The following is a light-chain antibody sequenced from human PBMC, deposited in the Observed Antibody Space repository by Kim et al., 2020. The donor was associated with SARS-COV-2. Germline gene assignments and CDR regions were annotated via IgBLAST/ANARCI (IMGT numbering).Light chain of an antibody. V-gene: IGKV3-11*01. CDR2: DAS. J-gene: IGKJ2*01. Sequence: EIVLTQSPATLSLSPGERATLSCRASQSVSHYLAWYQQIPGQAPRLLIYDASNRATGVPARFSGSGSGTDFTLTISSLEPEDFAVYYCQQRGSWPLTFGGGTKLEI. CDR3: QQRGSWPLT. CDR1: QSVSHY.